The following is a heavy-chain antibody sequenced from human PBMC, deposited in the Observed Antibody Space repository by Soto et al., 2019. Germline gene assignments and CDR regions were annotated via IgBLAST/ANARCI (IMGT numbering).Heavy chain of an antibody. J-gene: IGHJ5*02. CDR2: VSSTSSYI. CDR1: GFSFSSHA. D-gene: IGHD2-21*02. V-gene: IGHV3-21*06. CDR3: VRDGRLQLQGEFFDH. Sequence: DVQLVESGGGLVKPGGSLRLSCEASGFSFSSHAMNWVRQAPGRGLEWVSSVSSTSSYIHHAASVKGRVTISRDNAKSSLYLQLDGLRVDDTGVYYCVRDGRLQLQGEFFDHWGQGILVTVSS.